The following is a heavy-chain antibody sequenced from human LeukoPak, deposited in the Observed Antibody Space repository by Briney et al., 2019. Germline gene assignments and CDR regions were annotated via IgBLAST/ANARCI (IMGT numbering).Heavy chain of an antibody. D-gene: IGHD2-2*01. CDR2: IYHSGST. J-gene: IGHJ4*02. CDR1: GGYISSSNW. Sequence: SETLSLTCAVSGGYISSSNWWSWVRQPPGKGLEWIGEIYHSGSTNYNPSLKSRVTISVDKSKNQFSLKLSSVTAADTAVYYCASTAYGSSNGYYWGQGTLVTVSS. CDR3: ASTAYGSSNGYY. V-gene: IGHV4-4*02.